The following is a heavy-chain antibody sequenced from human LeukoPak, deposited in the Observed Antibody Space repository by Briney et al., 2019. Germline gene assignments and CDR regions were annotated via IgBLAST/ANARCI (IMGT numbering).Heavy chain of an antibody. D-gene: IGHD6-19*01. Sequence: GGSLRLSCAASGFTLSSYSMNWVRQAPGKGLEWVSYISSSSSTIYYADSVKGRFTISRDNAKNSLYLQMNSLRDEDTAVYYCARDRYSSGWYDVDYWDQGTLVTVSS. CDR1: GFTLSSYS. CDR3: ARDRYSSGWYDVDY. V-gene: IGHV3-48*02. CDR2: ISSSSSTI. J-gene: IGHJ4*02.